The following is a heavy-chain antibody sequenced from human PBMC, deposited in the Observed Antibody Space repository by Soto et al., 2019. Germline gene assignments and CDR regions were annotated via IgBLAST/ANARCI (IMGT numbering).Heavy chain of an antibody. Sequence: QPGGSLRLSCAASGFTFSSYAMSWVRQAPGKGLEWVSAISGSGGSTYYAESVKGRFTISRDNSKSTLYLQMNGLRAEDTAVYYCANQGGRYSGYDGAFDIWGQGTMVTVSS. V-gene: IGHV3-23*01. D-gene: IGHD5-12*01. CDR2: ISGSGGST. J-gene: IGHJ3*02. CDR3: ANQGGRYSGYDGAFDI. CDR1: GFTFSSYA.